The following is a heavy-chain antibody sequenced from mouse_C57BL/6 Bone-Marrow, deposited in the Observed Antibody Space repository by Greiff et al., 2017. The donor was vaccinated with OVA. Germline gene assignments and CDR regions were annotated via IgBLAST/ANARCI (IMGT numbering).Heavy chain of an antibody. D-gene: IGHD2-4*01. V-gene: IGHV5-12*01. Sequence: DVMLVESGGGLVQPGGSLKLSCAASGFTFSDYYMYWVRQTPEKRLEWVAYISNGGGSTYYPDTVKGRFTISRDNAKNTLYLQMSRLKSEDTAMYYCARPLYYDYSFAYWGQGTLVTVSA. J-gene: IGHJ3*01. CDR3: ARPLYYDYSFAY. CDR1: GFTFSDYY. CDR2: ISNGGGST.